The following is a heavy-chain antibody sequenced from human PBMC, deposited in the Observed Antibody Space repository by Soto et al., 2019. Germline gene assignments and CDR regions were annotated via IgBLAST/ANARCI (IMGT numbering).Heavy chain of an antibody. J-gene: IGHJ6*02. Sequence: QVQLVQSGAEVKKPGSSVTVSCKASGGTFVNSAISWVRQAPGQGLEWMGGIIPIFPTPDYAQKFQGRVTITANEFTSRAYVELTSLIIEDRDVYYSARDKDRQQYGGTCSYGIDVWGQETRASVSS. D-gene: IGHD2-15*01. CDR1: GGTFVNSA. CDR2: IIPIFPTP. CDR3: ARDKDRQQYGGTCSYGIDV. V-gene: IGHV1-69*12.